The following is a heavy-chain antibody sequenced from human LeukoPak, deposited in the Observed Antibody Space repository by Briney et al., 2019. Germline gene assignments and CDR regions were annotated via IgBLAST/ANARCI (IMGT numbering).Heavy chain of an antibody. CDR1: GGSVSSYY. D-gene: IGHD6-6*01. V-gene: IGHV4-4*07. J-gene: IGHJ4*02. Sequence: PSETLSLTCTVRGGSVSSYYWTWIWQPAGKGLEWIGRIYTSGSTNYNPSLKSRITISVDKSKNQFSLRLNSVTAADTAVYYCAEYSINYGHFDYWGQGTLVTVSS. CDR2: IYTSGST. CDR3: AEYSINYGHFDY.